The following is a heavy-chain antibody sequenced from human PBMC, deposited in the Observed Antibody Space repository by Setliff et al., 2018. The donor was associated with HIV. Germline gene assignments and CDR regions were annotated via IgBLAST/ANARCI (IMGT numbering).Heavy chain of an antibody. CDR2: SHYNGNT. CDR3: AREKRQIWSTDYYYHYGLDV. D-gene: IGHD5-18*01. CDR1: GDSISSDF. V-gene: IGHV4-59*01. J-gene: IGHJ6*02. Sequence: PSETLSLTCSVSGDSISSDFYIWIRQPPGKGLEWMGSSHYNGNTNITPSLKSRVTMSLDTPRNEFYLTLTSVTAADTAVYYCAREKRQIWSTDYYYHYGLDVWGQEITVTVSS.